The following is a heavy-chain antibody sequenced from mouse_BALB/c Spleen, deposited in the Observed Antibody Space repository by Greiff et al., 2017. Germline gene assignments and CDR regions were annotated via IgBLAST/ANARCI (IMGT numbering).Heavy chain of an antibody. CDR2: ISSGGSYT. J-gene: IGHJ3*01. CDR1: GFTFSSYT. CDR3: TRDYGSD. D-gene: IGHD1-1*01. Sequence: EVQRVESGGGLVKPGGSLKLSCAASGFTFSSYTMSWVRQTPEKRLEWVATISSGGSYTYYPDSVKGRFTISRDNAKNTLYLQMSSLKSEDTAMYYCTRDYGSDWGQGTLVTVSA. V-gene: IGHV5-6-4*01.